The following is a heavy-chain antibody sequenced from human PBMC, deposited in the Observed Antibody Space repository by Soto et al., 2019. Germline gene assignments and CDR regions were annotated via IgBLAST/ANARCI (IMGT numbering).Heavy chain of an antibody. D-gene: IGHD6-13*01. CDR1: GGTFSSYA. V-gene: IGHV1-69*13. CDR3: ASLIAAAAPGHDY. CDR2: IIPIFGTA. J-gene: IGHJ4*02. Sequence: SVKVSCKASGGTFSSYAISWVRQAPGQGLEWMGGIIPIFGTANYAQKFQGRVTITADESTSTAYMELSSLRSEDTAVYYCASLIAAAAPGHDYWGQGTLVTVSS.